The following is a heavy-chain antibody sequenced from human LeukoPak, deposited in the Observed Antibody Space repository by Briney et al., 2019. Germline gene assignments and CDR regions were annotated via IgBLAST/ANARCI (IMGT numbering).Heavy chain of an antibody. CDR2: FDPEDGET. D-gene: IGHD5-18*01. J-gene: IGHJ5*02. CDR3: ATSRIQLWLARFDP. V-gene: IGHV1-24*01. Sequence: GASVKVSCKVSGYTLTELSMHWVRQAPGKGLEWMGGFDPEDGETIYAQKFQGRVTMTEDTSTDTAYMELSSLRSEDTAVYYCATSRIQLWLARFDPWGQGTLVTVSS. CDR1: GYTLTELS.